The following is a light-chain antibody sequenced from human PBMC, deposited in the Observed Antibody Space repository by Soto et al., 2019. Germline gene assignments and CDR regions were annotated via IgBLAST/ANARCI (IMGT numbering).Light chain of an antibody. V-gene: IGKV3D-15*01. CDR3: QQYNNWPLT. CDR2: DAY. CDR1: QSISRT. J-gene: IGKJ4*01. Sequence: EIVMTQSPATLSVSPGDRATLACRASQSISRTLAWYQQKSGQPPRLLIYDAYTRATGFTARFSGSGSGTEFTLTISSLQSEDFAVYYCQQYNNWPLTVGGVTKVEIK.